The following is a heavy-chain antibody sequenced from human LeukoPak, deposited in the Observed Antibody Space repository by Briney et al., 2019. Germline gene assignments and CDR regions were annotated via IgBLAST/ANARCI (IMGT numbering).Heavy chain of an antibody. J-gene: IGHJ5*02. Sequence: AGGSLRLSCAASGFTFSSYGMSWVRQAPGKGLEWVSTISASGDNTYYADSVKGRFTISRDNSKKKLYLQMNSLRAEDTAVYYCAKGYYGSGTYGWFDPWGQGTLVTVSS. CDR1: GFTFSSYG. V-gene: IGHV3-23*01. CDR3: AKGYYGSGTYGWFDP. D-gene: IGHD3-10*01. CDR2: ISASGDNT.